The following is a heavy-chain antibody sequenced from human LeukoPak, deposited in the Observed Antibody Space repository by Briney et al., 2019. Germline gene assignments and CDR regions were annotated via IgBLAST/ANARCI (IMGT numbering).Heavy chain of an antibody. CDR1: GGSISSYY. CDR3: AARLAVAGPSDAFDI. V-gene: IGHV4-59*01. D-gene: IGHD6-19*01. Sequence: SETLSLTCTVSGGSISSYYWSWIRQPPGKGLEWIGYIYYSGSTNYNPSLKSRVTISVDTSKNQFSLKLSSVTAADTAVYYCAARLAVAGPSDAFDIWGQGTMVTVSS. CDR2: IYYSGST. J-gene: IGHJ3*02.